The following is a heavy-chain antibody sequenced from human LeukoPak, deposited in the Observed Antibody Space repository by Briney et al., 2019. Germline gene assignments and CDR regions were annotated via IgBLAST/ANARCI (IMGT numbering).Heavy chain of an antibody. J-gene: IGHJ3*02. CDR3: ARKSSSWYRGDAFDI. Sequence: ASVKVSCKASGYTFTSYAMHWVRQAPGQRLEWMGWINAGSGNTKYSQKFQGRVTITRDTSASTAYMELSSLRSEDTAVYYCARKSSSWYRGDAFDIWGQGTMVTVSS. V-gene: IGHV1-3*01. CDR2: INAGSGNT. D-gene: IGHD6-13*01. CDR1: GYTFTSYA.